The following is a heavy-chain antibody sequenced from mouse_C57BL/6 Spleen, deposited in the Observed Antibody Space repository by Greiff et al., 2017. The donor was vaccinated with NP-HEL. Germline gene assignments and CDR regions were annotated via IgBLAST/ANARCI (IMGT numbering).Heavy chain of an antibody. J-gene: IGHJ2*01. CDR3: ASNVYGGFDY. Sequence: QVQLQQSGAELARPGASVTLSCKASGYTFTSYGMSWVKQRPGQGLEWIGELYPRSGNTYYNEKFKGKATLTADKSSSTAYMGLSSLTSEDSAVDFCASNVYGGFDYGGQGTTGTVSS. CDR2: LYPRSGNT. D-gene: IGHD2-2*01. V-gene: IGHV1-81*01. CDR1: GYTFTSYG.